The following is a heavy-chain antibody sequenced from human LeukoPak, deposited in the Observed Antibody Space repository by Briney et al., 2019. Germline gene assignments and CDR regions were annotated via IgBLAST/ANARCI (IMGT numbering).Heavy chain of an antibody. J-gene: IGHJ4*02. V-gene: IGHV4-38-2*02. CDR3: ARVPPSGTYDFWSGYPDY. D-gene: IGHD3-3*01. Sequence: SETLSLTCTVSGSSITSGYYWGWIRQPPGKGLEWIGSIYHGGTTCYNPSLKSRVTISVDTSKNQFSLKLNSVTAADTAVYYCARVPPSGTYDFWSGYPDYWGQGTLVTVSS. CDR2: IYHGGTT. CDR1: GSSITSGYY.